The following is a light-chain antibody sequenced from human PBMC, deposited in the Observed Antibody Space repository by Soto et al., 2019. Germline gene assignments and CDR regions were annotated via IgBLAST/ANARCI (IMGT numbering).Light chain of an antibody. CDR3: QQYGCSPFT. Sequence: EIVLTQSPGTLSLSPGERATLSCRASQSVSSSHLAWYQQKPGQAPRLLIYGASSRATDIPERFSGGASGTDSTLTISRLALEDFVVYYCQQYGCSPFTFGPGTKVDIK. J-gene: IGKJ3*01. CDR2: GAS. V-gene: IGKV3-20*01. CDR1: QSVSSSH.